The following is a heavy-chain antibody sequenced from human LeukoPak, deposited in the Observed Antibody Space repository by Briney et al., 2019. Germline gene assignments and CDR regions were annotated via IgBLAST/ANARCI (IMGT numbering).Heavy chain of an antibody. Sequence: NPSETLSLTCAVSGGSISSGGYSWSWIRQPPGKGLEWIGYIYHSGSTYYNPSLKSRVTISVDRSKNQFSLKLSSVTAADTAVYYCARDSGGSWNWFDPWGQGTLVTVSS. V-gene: IGHV4-30-2*01. CDR1: GGSISSGGYS. D-gene: IGHD2-15*01. CDR3: ARDSGGSWNWFDP. CDR2: IYHSGST. J-gene: IGHJ5*02.